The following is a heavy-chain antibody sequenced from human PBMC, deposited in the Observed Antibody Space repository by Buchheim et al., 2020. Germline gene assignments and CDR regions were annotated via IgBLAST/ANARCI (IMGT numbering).Heavy chain of an antibody. CDR3: ARSRVVPAAIVYYYGMDV. CDR2: ISSSSSYT. CDR1: GFTFSDYY. D-gene: IGHD2-2*02. V-gene: IGHV3-11*06. Sequence: QVQLVESGGGLVKPGGSLRLSCAASGFTFSDYYMSWIRQAPGKGLEWVSYISSSSSYTNYADSVKGRFTISRDNAKNSLYLQMNSLGAEDTAVYYCARSRVVPAAIVYYYGMDVWGQGTT. J-gene: IGHJ6*02.